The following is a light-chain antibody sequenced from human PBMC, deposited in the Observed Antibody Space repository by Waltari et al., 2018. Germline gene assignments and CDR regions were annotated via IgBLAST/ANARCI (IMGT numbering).Light chain of an antibody. CDR1: ESLLHTNGYYY. CDR3: MQGLQIPFT. Sequence: EIVMTQPPISPPVTPGEPANISCRASESLLHTNGYYYLDWYLPRPGQSPQLLIYFGSNRASGVADRFSGSASGTDFTLQVSRVEAEDVGVYFCMQGLQIPFTFGQGTKLQI. V-gene: IGKV2-28*01. CDR2: FGS. J-gene: IGKJ2*01.